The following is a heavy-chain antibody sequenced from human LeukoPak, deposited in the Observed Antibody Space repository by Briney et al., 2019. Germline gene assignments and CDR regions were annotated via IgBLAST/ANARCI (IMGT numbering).Heavy chain of an antibody. CDR1: GGSISTYY. CDR3: AREEVPHGFDI. J-gene: IGHJ3*02. CDR2: IYYSGST. Sequence: PSETPSLTCTVSGGSISTYYWSWIRQPPGKGLEYMGYIYYSGSTNYNPSLKSRVTMSLDTSKNQFSLKLSSVTAADTAVYYCAREEVPHGFDIWGQGTMVTVSS. V-gene: IGHV4-59*01.